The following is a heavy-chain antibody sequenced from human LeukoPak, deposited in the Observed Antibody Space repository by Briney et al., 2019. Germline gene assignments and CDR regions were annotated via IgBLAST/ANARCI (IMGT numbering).Heavy chain of an antibody. CDR2: IYTSGST. D-gene: IGHD2-15*01. CDR1: GGSLSSGNYY. CDR3: AISKKGGGSGY. V-gene: IGHV4-61*02. J-gene: IGHJ4*02. Sequence: SQTLSLTCPVSGGSLSSGNYYWSWIRQPAGKGLEWIGRIYTSGSTNYNPSLKSRVTMSVDTSKNQFSLKLTSVTAADTAVYYCAISKKGGGSGYWGQGTLVTVSS.